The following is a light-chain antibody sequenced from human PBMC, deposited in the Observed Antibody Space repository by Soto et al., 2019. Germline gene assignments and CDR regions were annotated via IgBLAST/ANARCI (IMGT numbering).Light chain of an antibody. CDR2: GAS. Sequence: EIVLTQSPGTLSLSPGERATLSCRASQSVSSNYLAWYQQKPGQAPRLLIYGASSRATGIPDRFSGSGSGTDFTLTISRLAPEDFAVYYCQQYGSSPPYTFGQWTKLEIK. V-gene: IGKV3-20*01. CDR3: QQYGSSPPYT. CDR1: QSVSSNY. J-gene: IGKJ2*01.